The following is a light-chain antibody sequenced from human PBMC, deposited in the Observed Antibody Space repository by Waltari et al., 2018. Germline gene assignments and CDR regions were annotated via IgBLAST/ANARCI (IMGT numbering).Light chain of an antibody. Sequence: DIQMTQSPSSLSASVGDTVTITCRASQSISSWLDWYQQKPGKAPKLLIYKASSLQSGVPSRFSGRGSGTEFTLTISSLQPEDFATYYCLQYSSSPLTFGGGTKVEIK. V-gene: IGKV1-12*01. CDR3: LQYSSSPLT. CDR1: QSISSW. J-gene: IGKJ4*01. CDR2: KAS.